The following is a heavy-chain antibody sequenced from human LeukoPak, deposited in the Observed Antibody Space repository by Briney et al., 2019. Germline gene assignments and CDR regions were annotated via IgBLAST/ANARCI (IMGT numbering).Heavy chain of an antibody. CDR1: GGSISSSSYY. D-gene: IGHD1-26*01. J-gene: IGHJ3*02. CDR2: IYYSGST. CDR3: ARFSGRDAFDI. Sequence: SETLSLTYTVSGGSISSSSYYWGWIRQPPGKGLEWIGSIYYSGSTYYNPSLKSRVTISVDTSKNQFSLRLSSVTAADTAVYYCARFSGRDAFDIWGQGTMVTVSS. V-gene: IGHV4-39*07.